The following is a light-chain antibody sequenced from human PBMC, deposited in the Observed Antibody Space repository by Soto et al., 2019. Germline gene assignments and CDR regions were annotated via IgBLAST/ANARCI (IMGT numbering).Light chain of an antibody. CDR1: QSISSW. Sequence: DIQMTQSPSTLSASVGDRVTITCRASQSISSWLAWYKQKPGKAPKLLIFRASTLESGVPSRFSGSGSGTEFTLTISSLQPDDFATYYCHQYKSYPYTFGQGTKVDI. CDR3: HQYKSYPYT. CDR2: RAS. V-gene: IGKV1-5*03. J-gene: IGKJ2*01.